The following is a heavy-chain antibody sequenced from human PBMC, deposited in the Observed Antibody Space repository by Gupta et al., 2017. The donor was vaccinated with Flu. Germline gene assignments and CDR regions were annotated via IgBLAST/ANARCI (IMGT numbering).Heavy chain of an antibody. CDR2: IYSGGST. CDR1: GFTVSSDY. J-gene: IGHJ4*02. CDR3: ARRLDFWSGYYGN. Sequence: EVQLVESGGGLVQPGGSLRLSCAASGFTVSSDYMSWVRQAPGKGLEWVSVIYSGGSTYYADSVKGRFTISRDNSKNTLYLQMNSLRAEDTAVYYCARRLDFWSGYYGNWGQGTLVTVSS. V-gene: IGHV3-66*02. D-gene: IGHD3-3*01.